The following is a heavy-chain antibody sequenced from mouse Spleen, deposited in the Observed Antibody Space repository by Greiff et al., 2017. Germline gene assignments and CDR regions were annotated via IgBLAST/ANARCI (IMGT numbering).Heavy chain of an antibody. CDR1: GYSITSGYY. J-gene: IGHJ1*01. V-gene: IGHV3-6*01. Sequence: EVQLVESGPGLVKPSQSLSLTCSVTGYSITSGYYWNWIRQFPGNKLEWMGYISYDGSNNYNPSLKNRISITRDTSKNQFFLKLNSVTTEDTATYYCAREAITTVEDWYFDVWGAGTTVTVSS. CDR2: ISYDGSN. CDR3: AREAITTVEDWYFDV. D-gene: IGHD1-1*01.